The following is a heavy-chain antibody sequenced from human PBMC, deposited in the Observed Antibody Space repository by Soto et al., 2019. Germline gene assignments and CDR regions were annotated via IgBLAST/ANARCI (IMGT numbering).Heavy chain of an antibody. D-gene: IGHD2-2*02. CDR2: IYYSGST. CDR3: ARLWVYCRSTNCYKLLAV. CDR1: GGSISSYY. V-gene: IGHV4-59*08. J-gene: IGHJ6*04. Sequence: SETLSLTCTVSGGSISSYYWSWIRQPPGKGLEWIGYIYYSGSTNYNPSLKSRVTISVDTSKNQFSLKLSSVTAADTAVYYCARLWVYCRSTNCYKLLAVWGKGTTVTVSS.